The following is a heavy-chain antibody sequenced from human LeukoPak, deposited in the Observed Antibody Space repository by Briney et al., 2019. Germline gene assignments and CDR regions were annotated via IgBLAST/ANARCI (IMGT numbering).Heavy chain of an antibody. Sequence: KTSETLSLTCTVSGYSISSGYYWGWIRQPPGKGLEWIGSIHHSGSTYYNPSLKSRVTISVDTSKNQFSLKLSSVTAADTAVYYCAREGYYDFWSGYYRGNWFDPWGQGTLVTVSS. V-gene: IGHV4-38-2*02. CDR2: IHHSGST. D-gene: IGHD3-3*01. CDR1: GYSISSGYY. CDR3: AREGYYDFWSGYYRGNWFDP. J-gene: IGHJ5*02.